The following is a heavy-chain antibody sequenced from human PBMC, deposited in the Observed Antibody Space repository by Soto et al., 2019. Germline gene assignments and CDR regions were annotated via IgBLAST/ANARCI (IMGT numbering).Heavy chain of an antibody. D-gene: IGHD6-13*01. CDR3: ARHKDTSSRYLLPDF. CDR1: GGSITSRTYY. Sequence: QLQLQESGPGLVKPSETLSLTCTVSGGSITSRTYYWGWIRQPPGKGLEWIGSIYYSGNAYYNPSLKCRVAVSVDTSKNQFSLKVTSVTATDTAVYYCARHKDTSSRYLLPDFWGQGTLVTVSS. CDR2: IYYSGNA. V-gene: IGHV4-39*01. J-gene: IGHJ4*02.